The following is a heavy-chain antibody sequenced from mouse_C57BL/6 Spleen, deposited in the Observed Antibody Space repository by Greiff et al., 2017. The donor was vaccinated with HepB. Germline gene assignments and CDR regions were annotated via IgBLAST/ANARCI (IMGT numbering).Heavy chain of an antibody. Sequence: VQLKESGPELVKPGDSVKISCKASGYSFTGYFMNWVMQSHGKSLEWIGRINPYNGDTFYNQKFKGKATLTVDKSSSTAHMELRSLTSEDSAVYYCAMTTVVPYYAMDYWGQGTSVTVSS. J-gene: IGHJ4*01. D-gene: IGHD1-1*01. CDR3: AMTTVVPYYAMDY. V-gene: IGHV1-20*01. CDR2: INPYNGDT. CDR1: GYSFTGYF.